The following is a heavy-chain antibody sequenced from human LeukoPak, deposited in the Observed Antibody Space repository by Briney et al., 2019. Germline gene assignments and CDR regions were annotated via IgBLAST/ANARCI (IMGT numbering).Heavy chain of an antibody. V-gene: IGHV3-7*01. J-gene: IGHJ5*02. CDR1: GLTFSSYW. CDR3: ARDFGDSSGWYNDR. Sequence: GEPLKISCVASGLTFSSYWMSWVRQAPGKGLEWVADIKQDGDDKYYVDSVKGRFTISRDNAKNSLYLQMNSLRDEDTAVYYCARDFGDSSGWYNDRWGQGTVVTVSS. D-gene: IGHD6-19*01. CDR2: IKQDGDDK.